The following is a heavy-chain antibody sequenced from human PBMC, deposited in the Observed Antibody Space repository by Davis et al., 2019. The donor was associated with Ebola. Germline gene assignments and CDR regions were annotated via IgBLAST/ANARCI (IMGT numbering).Heavy chain of an antibody. J-gene: IGHJ3*02. Sequence: SETLSLTCTVSGGSISSSSYYWGWIRQPPGKGLEWIGSIYYSGSTYYNPSLKSRVTISVDTSKNQFSLKLSSVTAADTAVYYCARQGIVVVTAIADAFDIWGQGTTVTVSS. CDR3: ARQGIVVVTAIADAFDI. V-gene: IGHV4-39*01. CDR1: GGSISSSSYY. CDR2: IYYSGST. D-gene: IGHD2-21*02.